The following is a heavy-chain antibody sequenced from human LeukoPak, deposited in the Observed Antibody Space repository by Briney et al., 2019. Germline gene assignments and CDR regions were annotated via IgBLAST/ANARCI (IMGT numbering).Heavy chain of an antibody. CDR3: ARGSKSYGDYIRSRIHYFDY. D-gene: IGHD4-17*01. V-gene: IGHV3-30*04. J-gene: IGHJ4*02. CDR1: GFTFSSYG. Sequence: PGGSLRLSCAASGFTFSSYGMHWVRQPPGKGLEWVAVISYDGSNKYYADSVKGRFTISRENSKNTLYLQTNSLRAEDTAVYYCARGSKSYGDYIRSRIHYFDYWGQGTLVTVSS. CDR2: ISYDGSNK.